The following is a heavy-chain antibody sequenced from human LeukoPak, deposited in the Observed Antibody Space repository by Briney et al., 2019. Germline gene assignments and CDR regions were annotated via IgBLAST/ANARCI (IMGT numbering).Heavy chain of an antibody. Sequence: GGSLRLSCAASGFTVSSNYMSWVRQAPGKGLEWVSVIYSGGSTYYADSVKGRFTISRDNSKNTLYLQMNSLRAEDTAVYYCGGNLDLTGAYPTYWGQGTLVTVSS. J-gene: IGHJ4*02. D-gene: IGHD3-9*01. CDR2: IYSGGST. CDR3: GGNLDLTGAYPTY. CDR1: GFTVSSNY. V-gene: IGHV3-53*01.